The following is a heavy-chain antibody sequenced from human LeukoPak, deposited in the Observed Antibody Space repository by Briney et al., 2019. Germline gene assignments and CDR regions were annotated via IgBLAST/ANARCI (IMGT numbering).Heavy chain of an antibody. CDR3: AKGSGSGWYGWFAP. CDR1: GFTFSSYA. J-gene: IGHJ5*02. D-gene: IGHD6-19*01. CDR2: IDASGGST. V-gene: IGHV3-23*01. Sequence: GRSLRLSCAASGFTFSSYAMSWVRQAPGKRLEWVSSIDASGGSTYYADSVKGRFTISRDNSKNTLFLQMSSLRAEDTAVYYCAKGSGSGWYGWFAPWGQGTLVTVSS.